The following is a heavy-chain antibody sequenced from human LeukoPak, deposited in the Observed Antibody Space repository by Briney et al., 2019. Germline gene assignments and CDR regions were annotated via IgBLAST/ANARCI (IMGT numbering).Heavy chain of an antibody. D-gene: IGHD5-12*01. CDR3: ARDAGNSGYGCDL. CDR1: GFTFSQYS. CDR2: LRYTGET. J-gene: IGHJ5*02. Sequence: GSLRLSCAASGFTFSQYSINWARQAPGKGLEWVSHLRYTGETFYADSVKGRFTISRDNVRNSLYLQMNSLRAEDTAMYYCARDAGNSGYGCDLWGQGTLVTVSS. V-gene: IGHV3-48*01.